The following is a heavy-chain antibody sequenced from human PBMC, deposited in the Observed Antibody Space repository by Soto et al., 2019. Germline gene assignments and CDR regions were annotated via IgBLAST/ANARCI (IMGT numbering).Heavy chain of an antibody. J-gene: IGHJ4*02. CDR3: ARAGISQAAAGSLDCCPIDS. V-gene: IGHV3-66*01. Sequence: EVQLVESGGGLVQPGGSLRLSCAASGFTISSNYMSWVSQAPGKGLERVSIIYSGGTTYYADSVKGRFTISRDNSKNTLYLQMNSLRVEDTAVYYCARAGISQAAAGSLDCCPIDSWGQGTLVTVSS. CDR2: IYSGGTT. CDR1: GFTISSNY. D-gene: IGHD6-13*01.